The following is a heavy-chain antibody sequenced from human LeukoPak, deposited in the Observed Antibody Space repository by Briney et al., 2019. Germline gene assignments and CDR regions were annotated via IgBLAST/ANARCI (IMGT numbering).Heavy chain of an antibody. D-gene: IGHD3-22*01. CDR3: ARAGGLTMIVVVLDY. CDR1: GYTFTSYY. V-gene: IGHV1-46*01. CDR2: INPSGGST. Sequence: PTASVKVSCKAFGYTFTSYYMHWVRQAPGQGLEWMGIINPSGGSTSYAQKFQGRATMTRDTSTSTVYMELSSLRSEDTAVYYCARAGGLTMIVVVLDYWGQGTLVTVSS. J-gene: IGHJ4*02.